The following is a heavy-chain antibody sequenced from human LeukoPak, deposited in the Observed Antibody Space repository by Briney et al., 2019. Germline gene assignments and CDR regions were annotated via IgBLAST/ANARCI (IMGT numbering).Heavy chain of an antibody. V-gene: IGHV3-66*01. D-gene: IGHD4-17*01. CDR3: ARDSYVDSEAVRWFDP. J-gene: IGHJ5*02. Sequence: GGSLRLSCAASGLTVSSNYMSWVRQAPGKGLEGGSVIYRSGPTYYSDSVKGRFTIFRDNSKNTLYLQMNSLRAEDTAVYYCARDSYVDSEAVRWFDPWGQGTLVTVSS. CDR1: GLTVSSNY. CDR2: IYRSGPT.